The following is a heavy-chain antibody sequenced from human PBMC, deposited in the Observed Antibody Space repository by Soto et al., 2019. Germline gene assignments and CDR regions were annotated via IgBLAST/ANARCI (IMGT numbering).Heavy chain of an antibody. Sequence: PSETLSLTCSVSGGSISNNYWSWIRQPPGKGLEWIGNMYYSGSTNYNPSLQGRVTISGDTSKNQFSLRLTSVTAADTAVYYCARTYGSGSWWFDPRGQGTLVTVSS. D-gene: IGHD3-10*01. CDR2: MYYSGST. J-gene: IGHJ5*02. CDR1: GGSISNNY. CDR3: ARTYGSGSWWFDP. V-gene: IGHV4-59*01.